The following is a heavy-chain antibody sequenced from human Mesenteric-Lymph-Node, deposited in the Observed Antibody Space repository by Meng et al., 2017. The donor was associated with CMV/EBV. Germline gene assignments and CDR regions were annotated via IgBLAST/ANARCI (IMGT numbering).Heavy chain of an antibody. J-gene: IGHJ4*02. D-gene: IGHD6-19*01. CDR2: ISSSSSTI. V-gene: IGHV3-48*04. Sequence: GESLKISCAGSGFMFSSYAMSWVRQAPGKGLEWVSYISSSSSTIYYADSVKGRFTISRDNAKNSLYLQMNSLRTEDTALYYCAKDIRNDRYNSGWYVFDYWGQGTLVTVSS. CDR1: GFMFSSYA. CDR3: AKDIRNDRYNSGWYVFDY.